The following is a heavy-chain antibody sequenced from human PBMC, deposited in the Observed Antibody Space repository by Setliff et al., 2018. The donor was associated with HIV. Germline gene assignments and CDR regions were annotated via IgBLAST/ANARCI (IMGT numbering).Heavy chain of an antibody. D-gene: IGHD1-26*01. V-gene: IGHV4-34*01. CDR1: GGPLIGYC. CDR3: TRGPARRYPGSTVYGL. Sequence: SETLSLTCGLYGGPLIGYCWTWIRQSPEKGLEWIGEINDSGDTKYNPSLMSRLSMSVEKSKNEFSLKVTSLTAADTAVYFCTRGPARRYPGSTVYGLWGQGTPVTSPQ. J-gene: IGHJ1*01. CDR2: INDSGDT.